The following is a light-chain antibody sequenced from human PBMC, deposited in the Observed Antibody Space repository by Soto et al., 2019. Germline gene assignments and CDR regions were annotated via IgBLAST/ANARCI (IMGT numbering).Light chain of an antibody. CDR1: QSISTY. J-gene: IGKJ1*01. CDR3: QHSYSSPPWT. V-gene: IGKV1-39*01. CDR2: RAS. Sequence: DIQMTQSPSSLSASVGDRVTISCRASQSISTYLNWSQQKPGTAPRLLIYRASTVKTGVPPRFSGSGSGRDFTLTISSLRPDDIATYFCQHSYSSPPWTFGPGTKVEVK.